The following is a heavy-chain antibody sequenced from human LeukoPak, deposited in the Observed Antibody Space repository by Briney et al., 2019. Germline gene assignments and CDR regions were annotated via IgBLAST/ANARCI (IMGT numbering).Heavy chain of an antibody. CDR3: ARDNFWSGMGAYYYYYMDV. D-gene: IGHD3-3*01. CDR2: IYHSGST. Sequence: SETLSLTCTVSGYSISSGYYWGWIRQPPGKGLEWIGSIYHSGSTYYNPSLKSRVTISVDTSKNQFSLKLSSVTAADTAVYYCARDNFWSGMGAYYYYYMDVWGQGTTVTVSS. J-gene: IGHJ6*03. CDR1: GYSISSGYY. V-gene: IGHV4-38-2*02.